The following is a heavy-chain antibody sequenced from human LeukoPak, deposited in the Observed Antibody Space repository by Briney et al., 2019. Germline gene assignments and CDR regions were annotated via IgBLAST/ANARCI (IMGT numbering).Heavy chain of an antibody. CDR1: GFTFSIYV. Sequence: GGSLRLSCAASGFTFSIYVMRWVRQAPGKGLEWVSAISAGGGGTYYADSVKGRFTISRDNSKNTLYLQMNSLRAEDTAVYYCAKAQRDYDILTGYYGWGQGTLVTVSS. D-gene: IGHD3-9*01. CDR3: AKAQRDYDILTGYYG. J-gene: IGHJ4*02. V-gene: IGHV3-23*01. CDR2: ISAGGGGT.